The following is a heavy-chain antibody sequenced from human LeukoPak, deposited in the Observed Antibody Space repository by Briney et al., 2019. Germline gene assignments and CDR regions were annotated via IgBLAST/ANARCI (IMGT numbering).Heavy chain of an antibody. V-gene: IGHV4-34*01. CDR2: INHSGST. D-gene: IGHD5-24*01. CDR1: GGSFSGYY. Sequence: SETLSLTCAVYGGSFSGYYWSWIRQPPGKGLEWIGEINHSGSTNYNPSLKSRVTISVDTSKNQFSLKLSFVTAADTAVYYCARAGEMATSSAFDIWGQGTMVTVSS. CDR3: ARAGEMATSSAFDI. J-gene: IGHJ3*02.